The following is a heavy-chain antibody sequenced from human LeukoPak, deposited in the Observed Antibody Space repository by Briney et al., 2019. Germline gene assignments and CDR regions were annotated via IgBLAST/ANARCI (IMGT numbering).Heavy chain of an antibody. D-gene: IGHD2/OR15-2a*01. CDR2: INHSGST. J-gene: IGHJ5*02. V-gene: IGHV4-34*01. CDR1: GGSFSEYY. Sequence: PSETLSLTCAVYGGSFSEYYWSWLRQPLGKGLEWIGEINHSGSTNYNPSLKSRVTISLDTSKNQFSLKLSSVTAADTAVYYCARRITVFYWFDPWDQGTLVTVSS. CDR3: ARRITVFYWFDP.